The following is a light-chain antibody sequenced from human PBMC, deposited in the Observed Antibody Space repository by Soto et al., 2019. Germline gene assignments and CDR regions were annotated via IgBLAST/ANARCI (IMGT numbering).Light chain of an antibody. CDR2: SDS. CDR1: ASNIGHNF. CDR3: ATWDDSLSGPV. J-gene: IGLJ2*01. V-gene: IGLV1-47*01. Sequence: QSVLTQPPSASGTPGQRVTISCSGRASNIGHNFVYWYQQLPGTAPKLLMYSDSQRPSGVPDRFSGSKSGTSASLAISGLRPEDEADYYCATWDDSLSGPVFGGGTKLTVL.